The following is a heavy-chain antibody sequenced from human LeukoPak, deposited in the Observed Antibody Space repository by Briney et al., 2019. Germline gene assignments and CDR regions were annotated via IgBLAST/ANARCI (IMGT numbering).Heavy chain of an antibody. D-gene: IGHD3-22*01. CDR2: IYYTGSS. V-gene: IGHV4-59*08. Sequence: SETLSLTCTVSAGSIRSYHWNWIRQSPGRGLEWIGYIYYTGSSNYSPSLKSRVTMSVDTSKSQFSLRLSSVTASDTVVYYCARWDDSSRSFEDWGQGTLVTVSS. CDR3: ARWDDSSRSFED. CDR1: AGSIRSYH. J-gene: IGHJ4*02.